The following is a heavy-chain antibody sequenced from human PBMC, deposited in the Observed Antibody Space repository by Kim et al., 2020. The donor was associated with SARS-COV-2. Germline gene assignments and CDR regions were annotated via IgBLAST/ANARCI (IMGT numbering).Heavy chain of an antibody. Sequence: GGSLRLSCAASGFPFSKNAMSWVRQTPGKGLEWVSAIRASGATTYYADSVRGRFNISRDNSKSTFYLQMDSLRVEDTAVYYCVKDGQTKGSTGWFDPWGQGTLVTVSS. J-gene: IGHJ5*02. D-gene: IGHD7-27*01. CDR3: VKDGQTKGSTGWFDP. V-gene: IGHV3-23*01. CDR1: GFPFSKNA. CDR2: IRASGATT.